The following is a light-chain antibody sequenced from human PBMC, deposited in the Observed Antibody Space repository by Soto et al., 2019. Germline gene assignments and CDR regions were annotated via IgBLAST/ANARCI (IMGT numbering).Light chain of an antibody. CDR2: GAF. J-gene: IGKJ1*01. CDR1: QRVSSI. V-gene: IGKV3-15*01. CDR3: QLYRT. Sequence: IVVAPSPANLSGAPGGCASPSCRASQRVSSILAWYQQKPGEAPRLLIYGAFTRATGIPARCSGSGSGTDFTLTIRRLEPEDFAVYYCQLYRTFGQGTKVDIK.